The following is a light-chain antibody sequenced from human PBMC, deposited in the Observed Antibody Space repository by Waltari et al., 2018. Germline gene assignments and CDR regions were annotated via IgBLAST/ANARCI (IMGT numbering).Light chain of an antibody. J-gene: IGKJ4*01. V-gene: IGKV3-11*01. Sequence: EIVLTQSPATLYLSTGERATLSCRASQSVSRYLGWYQQKFGQPPRLLIYDASNRATGIPARFSGSGSETDFTLTISSLEPEDFAVYYCQQRSTWPLTFGGGTKVEIK. CDR1: QSVSRY. CDR3: QQRSTWPLT. CDR2: DAS.